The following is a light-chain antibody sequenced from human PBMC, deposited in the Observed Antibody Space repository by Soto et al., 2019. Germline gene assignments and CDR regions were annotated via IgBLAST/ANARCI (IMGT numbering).Light chain of an antibody. CDR2: GAY. V-gene: IGKV3-15*01. CDR3: QHYNYWPPKT. CDR1: QSVGNN. J-gene: IGKJ1*01. Sequence: EIMMTQSPTTPSVSPGERTTLSCRASQSVGNNLAWYQQKPGQAPRLLIYGAYTRATGIPARFSGSGSGTDFTLTISSLQSEDFAVYYCQHYNYWPPKTFGQGTKVDI.